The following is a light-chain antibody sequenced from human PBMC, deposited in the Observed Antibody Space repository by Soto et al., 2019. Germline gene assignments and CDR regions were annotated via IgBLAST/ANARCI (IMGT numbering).Light chain of an antibody. J-gene: IGKJ5*01. V-gene: IGKV3-20*01. Sequence: EIVLTQSPGTLSLSPRERATLSCGASQTLSNSFIAWYQQKPGQAPRLLIYDTSSRATGAPDRYSASGSGTDFTLTISRLEPEDFAVFFCQQYGTSAIIFGQGTRLEI. CDR3: QQYGTSAII. CDR1: QTLSNSF. CDR2: DTS.